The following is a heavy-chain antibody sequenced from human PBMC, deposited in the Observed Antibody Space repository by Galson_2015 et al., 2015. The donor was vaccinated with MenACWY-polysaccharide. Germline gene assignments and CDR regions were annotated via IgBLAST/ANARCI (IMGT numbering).Heavy chain of an antibody. CDR1: GLSLPRSP. J-gene: IGHJ4*02. D-gene: IGHD5-18*01. CDR2: ISYSSNSI. V-gene: IGHV3-21*01. CDR3: ARGTGDSYGYLGVGDF. Sequence: SLRLSCPPSGLSLPRSPLPRLRQAPGKGLEWVSSISYSSNSIYYADSVKGRFTISRDNAGNSLYLLMNSLRAEDTALYYCARGTGDSYGYLGVGDFWGQRTLVTVSS.